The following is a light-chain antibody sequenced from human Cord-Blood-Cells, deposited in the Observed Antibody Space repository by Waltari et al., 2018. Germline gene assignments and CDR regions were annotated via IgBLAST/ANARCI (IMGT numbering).Light chain of an antibody. CDR3: QQYYSTPMYT. J-gene: IGKJ2*01. CDR2: WAS. Sequence: DIVLTQSPDYLAASLGARATIHCKSSQSGLYSSNNKNYLAWYQQNPGQPPKLLIYWASTRESGVPDRVSGRGSGTDFTLTSSSLQAEDVAVYYCQQYYSTPMYTFGQGTKLEIK. V-gene: IGKV4-1*01. CDR1: QSGLYSSNNKNY.